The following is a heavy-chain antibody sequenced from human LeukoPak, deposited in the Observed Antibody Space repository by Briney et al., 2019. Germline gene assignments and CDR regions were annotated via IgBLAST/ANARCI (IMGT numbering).Heavy chain of an antibody. V-gene: IGHV3-15*01. D-gene: IGHD2-15*01. J-gene: IGHJ4*02. CDR2: IKRKTDGGTT. CDR1: GFSFNDAW. Sequence: GGSLRLSCAASGFSFNDAWMSWVRQAPGKGLEWVGRIKRKTDGGTTDYAAPVKGRFSISRDDSITSLYLQMNNLQTEDTAVYYCSTDTRRVVVPKWGQGTLVTVSS. CDR3: STDTRRVVVPK.